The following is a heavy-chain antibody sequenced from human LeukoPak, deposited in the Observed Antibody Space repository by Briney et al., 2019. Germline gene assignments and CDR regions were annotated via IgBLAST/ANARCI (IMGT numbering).Heavy chain of an antibody. J-gene: IGHJ4*02. V-gene: IGHV4-38-2*01. CDR3: ARGEFATGFFDY. Sequence: PSETLSLTCGVSGYSISSGYYWGWIRQPPGKGLEWIGSVHHSGSTYYNPSLKSRITISVDTSKNHFSLKLSSVTAADTAMYYCARGEFATGFFDYWGQGTLVTVSS. CDR2: VHHSGST. D-gene: IGHD3-10*01. CDR1: GYSISSGYY.